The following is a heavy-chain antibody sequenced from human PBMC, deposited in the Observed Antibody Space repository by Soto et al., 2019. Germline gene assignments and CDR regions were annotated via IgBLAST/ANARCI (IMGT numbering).Heavy chain of an antibody. D-gene: IGHD3-10*01. CDR2: ISSSSSTI. CDR1: GFTFSSYS. V-gene: IGHV3-48*02. Sequence: PGGSLRLSCAASGFTFSSYSMNWVRQAPGKGLEWVSYISSSSSTIYYADSVKGRFTISRDNAKNSLYLQMNSLRDEDTAVYYCARVGPLLSSSDYYYYYGMYVWGQGTTVTVSS. J-gene: IGHJ6*02. CDR3: ARVGPLLSSSDYYYYYGMYV.